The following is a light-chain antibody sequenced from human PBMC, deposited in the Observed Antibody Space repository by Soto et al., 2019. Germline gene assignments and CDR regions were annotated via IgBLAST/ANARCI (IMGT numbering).Light chain of an antibody. CDR1: SSDVGAYNF. CDR3: GSYAGTYSPV. V-gene: IGLV2-11*01. J-gene: IGLJ2*01. CDR2: DVS. Sequence: QSVLTQPPSVSGSPGQSVTISCTGTSSDVGAYNFVSWYQQYPGKAPKLIIFDVSARPSGVPDRFSGSKSGNTASLTISGLQADDEADYYCGSYAGTYSPVLGGGTKLTVL.